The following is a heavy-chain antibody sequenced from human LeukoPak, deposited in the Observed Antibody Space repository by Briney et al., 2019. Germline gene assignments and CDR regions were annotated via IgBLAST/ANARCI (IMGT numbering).Heavy chain of an antibody. D-gene: IGHD6-25*01. CDR1: GGTFSSYA. V-gene: IGHV1-69*04. J-gene: IGHJ3*02. CDR2: IIPILGIA. Sequence: SVKVSCKASGGTFSSYAISWVRQAPGQGLEWMGRIIPILGIANYAQKFQGRVTITADKSTSTAYMELSSLRSEDTAVYYCARKYSSGYDASDIWGQGTMVTVSS. CDR3: ARKYSSGYDASDI.